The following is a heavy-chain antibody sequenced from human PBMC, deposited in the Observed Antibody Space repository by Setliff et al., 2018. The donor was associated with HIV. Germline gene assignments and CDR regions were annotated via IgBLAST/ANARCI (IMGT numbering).Heavy chain of an antibody. CDR2: INPKSGVA. J-gene: IGHJ5*02. CDR3: ARAHFLVAMARNWFDP. Sequence: SVKVSCKASGYTFTDFYIHWVRQAPGQGLEWIGRINPKSGVADYLKKFQGRVTMTTDTSTNTAHMELIRPRFDDTAVYYCARAHFLVAMARNWFDPWGQGTLVTVSS. CDR1: GYTFTDFY. V-gene: IGHV1-2*06. D-gene: IGHD2-2*01.